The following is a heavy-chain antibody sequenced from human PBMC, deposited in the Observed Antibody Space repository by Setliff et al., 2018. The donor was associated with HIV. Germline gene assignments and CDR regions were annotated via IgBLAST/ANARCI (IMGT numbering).Heavy chain of an antibody. CDR1: GFTFTSYA. Sequence: PGGSLRLSCAASGFTFTSYAMHRVRQAPGKGLEWVAVIWYDGSNKYYADSLKVRFTISRDNSKNTLYLQTNSLRAEDTAVYYCAAGDSSQYYFDYWGQGTLVTGSA. CDR2: IWYDGSNK. V-gene: IGHV3-33*01. CDR3: AAGDSSQYYFDY. D-gene: IGHD6-13*01. J-gene: IGHJ4*02.